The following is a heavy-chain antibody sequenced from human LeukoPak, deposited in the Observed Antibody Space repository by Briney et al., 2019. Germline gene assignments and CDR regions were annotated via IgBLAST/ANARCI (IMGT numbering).Heavy chain of an antibody. J-gene: IGHJ3*02. V-gene: IGHV4-34*01. CDR1: GGSFSGYY. D-gene: IGHD3-10*01. Sequence: SETLSLTCAVYGGSFSGYYWSWIRQPPGKGLEWIGEINHSGSTNYNPSLNSRVTISVDTSNNQFSLKLSSVTAADTAVYYCAGNLWFGGAFDIWGQGTMVTVSS. CDR2: INHSGST. CDR3: AGNLWFGGAFDI.